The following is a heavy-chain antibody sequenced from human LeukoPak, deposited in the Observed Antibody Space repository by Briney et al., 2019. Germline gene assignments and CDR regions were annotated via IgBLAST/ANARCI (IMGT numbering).Heavy chain of an antibody. J-gene: IGHJ4*02. V-gene: IGHV1-69*16. Sequence: SVKVSCKASGGTFSSYTISWVRQAPGQGLEWMGRIIPILGIVNYAQKFQGRVTITTDESTSTAYMELSSLRSEDTAVYYCARDPEVGYCSGGSCYGQGYWGQGTLVTVSS. D-gene: IGHD2-15*01. CDR2: IIPILGIV. CDR3: ARDPEVGYCSGGSCYGQGY. CDR1: GGTFSSYT.